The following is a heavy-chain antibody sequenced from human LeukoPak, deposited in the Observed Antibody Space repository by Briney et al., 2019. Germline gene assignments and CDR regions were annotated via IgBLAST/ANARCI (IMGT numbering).Heavy chain of an antibody. D-gene: IGHD3-3*01. CDR1: GFTFSSYA. CDR3: AKGTWSGIYYFDS. V-gene: IGHV3-23*01. CDR2: ISGSGGGT. Sequence: PAGGSLRLSCAASGFTFSSYAMSWVRQAPGKGLEWASAISGSGGGTYYTDSVKGRFTISRDNSKNTLYLQMNSLRAEDTAVYYCAKGTWSGIYYFDSWGQGTLVTVSS. J-gene: IGHJ4*02.